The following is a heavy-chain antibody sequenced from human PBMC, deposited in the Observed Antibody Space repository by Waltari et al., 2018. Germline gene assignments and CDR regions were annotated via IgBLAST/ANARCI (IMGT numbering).Heavy chain of an antibody. V-gene: IGHV4-59*01. J-gene: IGHJ6*02. CDR1: GGSISSYY. CDR2: IYYSGST. D-gene: IGHD3-3*01. Sequence: QVQLQESGPGLVKPSETLSLTCTVSGGSISSYYWTWIRQPPGKGPEWIGYIYYSGSTNYNPSLKSRVTISVDTSKNQFSLKLSSVTAADTAVYYCARVLNHYDFWSGYYRYYYYYGMDVWGQGTTVTVSS. CDR3: ARVLNHYDFWSGYYRYYYYYGMDV.